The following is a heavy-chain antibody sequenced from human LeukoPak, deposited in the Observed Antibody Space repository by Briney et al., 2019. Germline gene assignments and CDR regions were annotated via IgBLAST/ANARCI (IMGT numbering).Heavy chain of an antibody. CDR2: INHSGST. J-gene: IGHJ3*02. V-gene: IGHV4-34*01. CDR3: ARDGYNYDAFDI. CDR1: GGSFSGYC. D-gene: IGHD5-24*01. Sequence: SETLSLTCAVYGGSFSGYCWSWIRQPPGKGLEWIGEINHSGSTNYNPSLKSRVTISVDTSKNQFSLKLSSVTAADTAVYYCARDGYNYDAFDIWGQGTMVTVSS.